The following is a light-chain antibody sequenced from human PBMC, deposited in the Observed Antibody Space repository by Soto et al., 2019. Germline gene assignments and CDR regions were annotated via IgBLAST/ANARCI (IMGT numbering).Light chain of an antibody. CDR3: QQYGSSPT. V-gene: IGKV3-20*01. J-gene: IGKJ4*02. CDR2: GAS. Sequence: EIVLTQSPGTLSLSPGERATLSCRASQSVSSSYLAWYQQKPGQAPRLLIYGASSRATGIPDRFSGSGSGTEFTLTISRLEPEDVAVYYCQQYGSSPTFGGGTKVEIK. CDR1: QSVSSSY.